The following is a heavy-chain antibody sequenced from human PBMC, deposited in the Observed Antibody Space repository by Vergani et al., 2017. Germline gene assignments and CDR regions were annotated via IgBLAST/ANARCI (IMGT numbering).Heavy chain of an antibody. J-gene: IGHJ4*01. CDR2: ISASVAPT. CDR3: ARAYGRYDWFDY. Sequence: VHLVESGGGVVQRGGSLRLSCATSGFTLSNYDMKWIRQAPGQGLEWVSGISASVAPTYYADSVKGRVTISRDNSKNTLYLQMNRLRVEDTAVYYCARAYGRYDWFDYWGQRTLVTVSS. V-gene: IGHV3-23*04. D-gene: IGHD1-20*01. CDR1: GFTLSNYD.